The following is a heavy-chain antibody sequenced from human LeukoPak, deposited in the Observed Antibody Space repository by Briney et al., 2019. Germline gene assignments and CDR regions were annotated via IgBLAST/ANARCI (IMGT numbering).Heavy chain of an antibody. Sequence: GGSLRPSCAASGFTFSDYYMSWIRQAPGKGLEWVSYISSSSSYTSTADSVKGRFTLSRDNAKNSLYLQMSSLRAEDTAVYYCARLRRPYYFDYLGQGTLVTVSS. CDR3: ARLRRPYYFDY. CDR1: GFTFSDYY. CDR2: ISSSSSYT. V-gene: IGHV3-11*03. D-gene: IGHD6-6*01. J-gene: IGHJ4*02.